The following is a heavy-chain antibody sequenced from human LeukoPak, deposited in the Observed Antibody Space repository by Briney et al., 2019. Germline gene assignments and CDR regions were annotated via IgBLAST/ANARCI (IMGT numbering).Heavy chain of an antibody. D-gene: IGHD3-10*01. CDR1: GFPFSLYD. J-gene: IGHJ4*02. Sequence: GGPLRLPCAPWGFPFSLYDMHGVPQAPGKGLEWVTDISYEGSNKYYADSVKGRFTISRDNSKNTLYLQMNSLRAEDTAVYYCAKAGTHPNYYGSGSYQDYWGQGTLVTVSS. V-gene: IGHV3-30*18. CDR3: AKAGTHPNYYGSGSYQDY. CDR2: ISYEGSNK.